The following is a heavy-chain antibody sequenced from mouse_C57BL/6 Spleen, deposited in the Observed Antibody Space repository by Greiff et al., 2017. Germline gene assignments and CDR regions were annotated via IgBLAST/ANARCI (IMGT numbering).Heavy chain of an antibody. D-gene: IGHD2-4*01. CDR2: IRSKSNNYAT. CDR3: VRPHYDYDGYFDY. CDR1: GFSFNTYA. Sequence: DVKLVESGGGLVQPKGSLKLSCAASGFSFNTYAMNWVRQAPGKGLEWVARIRSKSNNYATYYADSVKDRFTISRDDSESMLYLQMNNLKTEDTAMYYCVRPHYDYDGYFDYWGQGTTLTVSS. V-gene: IGHV10-1*01. J-gene: IGHJ2*01.